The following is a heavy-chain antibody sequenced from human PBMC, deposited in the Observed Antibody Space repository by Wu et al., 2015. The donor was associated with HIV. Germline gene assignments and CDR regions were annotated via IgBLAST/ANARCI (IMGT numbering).Heavy chain of an antibody. CDR3: ARRGAEVGVIMILESTYFDT. D-gene: IGHD3-10*01. J-gene: IGHJ5*02. Sequence: QVQLLQSGAEVKKPGSSVKVSCKVSGGSFSNYGISWVRQAPGQGLEWMGRIIPALGTVKYAQNFQGRVTITTDGTDEFTNTAYMELNNLRSEDTAVYFCARRGAEVGVIMILESTYFDTWGQGTLVTVSS. V-gene: IGHV1-69*05. CDR1: GGSFSNYG. CDR2: IIPALGTV.